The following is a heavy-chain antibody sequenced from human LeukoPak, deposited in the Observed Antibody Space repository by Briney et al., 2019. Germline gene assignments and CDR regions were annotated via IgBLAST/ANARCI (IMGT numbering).Heavy chain of an antibody. J-gene: IGHJ4*02. V-gene: IGHV1-2*02. CDR3: ARRRDGYNPTIDY. Sequence: ASVKVSCKASEYTFTGYYMHWVRQAPGQGLEWMGWINPNSGGTNYAQKFQGRVTMTRDTSISTAYMELSRLRSDDTAVYYCARRRDGYNPTIDYWGQGTLVTVSS. CDR2: INPNSGGT. D-gene: IGHD5-24*01. CDR1: EYTFTGYY.